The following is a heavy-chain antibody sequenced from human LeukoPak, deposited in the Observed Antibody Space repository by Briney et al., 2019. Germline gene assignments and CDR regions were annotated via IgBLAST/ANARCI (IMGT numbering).Heavy chain of an antibody. J-gene: IGHJ6*02. V-gene: IGHV3-30-3*01. CDR2: IAYDGDSK. D-gene: IGHD2-15*01. CDR3: ARGHCSGGSCYSVYYYYYGMDV. CDR1: RFTLSTYW. Sequence: GGSLRLSCAASRFTLSTYWMSWVRQAPGKGLEWVAVIAYDGDSKYYADSVQGRFTISRDNSKNTLDLQMNSLRGEDTAVYYCARGHCSGGSCYSVYYYYYGMDVWGQGTTVTVSS.